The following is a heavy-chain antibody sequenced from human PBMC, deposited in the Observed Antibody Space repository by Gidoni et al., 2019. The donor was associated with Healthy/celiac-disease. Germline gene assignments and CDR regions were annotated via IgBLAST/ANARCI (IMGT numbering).Heavy chain of an antibody. CDR2: ISGGGGST. CDR3: AKDQRVGMITFLGY. J-gene: IGHJ4*02. V-gene: IGHV3-23*01. D-gene: IGHD3-16*01. Sequence: EVQLLESGGGLVQPGGSLRLSCPASGFTFSSSAMGWVRQGPGKGLEWVSAISGGGGSTYYADSVKGRFTISRDNSKNTLYLQMNSLRAEDTAVYYCAKDQRVGMITFLGYWGQGTLVTVSS. CDR1: GFTFSSSA.